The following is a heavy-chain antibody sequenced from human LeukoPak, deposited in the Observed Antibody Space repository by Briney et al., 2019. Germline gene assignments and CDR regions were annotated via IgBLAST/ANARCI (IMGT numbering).Heavy chain of an antibody. Sequence: PSETLSLTCTVSGGSISSYYWSWIRQPPGKGLEWIGYIYYSGSTNYNPSLKSRVTISVDTSKNQFSLKLSSVTAADTAVYYCARSPFRGVTLDYYFVYWGQGTLVTVSS. CDR3: ARSPFRGVTLDYYFVY. CDR1: GGSISSYY. CDR2: IYYSGST. V-gene: IGHV4-59*08. J-gene: IGHJ4*02. D-gene: IGHD3-10*01.